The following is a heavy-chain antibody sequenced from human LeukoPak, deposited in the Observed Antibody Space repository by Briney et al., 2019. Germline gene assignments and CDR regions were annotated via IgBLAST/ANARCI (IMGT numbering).Heavy chain of an antibody. Sequence: SETLSLTCTVSGGSISSYYWSWIRQPAGKGLEWIGRIYTSGSTNYNPSLKSRATMSVDMSKNQFSLKLRSVTAADTAVYYCARDGARGSGIPNYYYYMDVWGRGTTVTVSS. CDR1: GGSISSYY. D-gene: IGHD3-10*01. CDR3: ARDGARGSGIPNYYYYMDV. J-gene: IGHJ6*03. V-gene: IGHV4-4*07. CDR2: IYTSGST.